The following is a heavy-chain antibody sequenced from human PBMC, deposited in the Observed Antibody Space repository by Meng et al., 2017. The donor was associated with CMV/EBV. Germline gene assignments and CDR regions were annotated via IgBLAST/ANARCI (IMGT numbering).Heavy chain of an antibody. J-gene: IGHJ6*02. Sequence: ETLSLTCAASGFTFDDYGMSWVRQAPGKGLEWVSGINWNGGSTGYADSAKGRFTISRDNAKNSLYLQMNSLRAEDTALYYCARDRDIVATVNYYYYGMDVWGQGTTVTVSS. CDR3: ARDRDIVATVNYYYYGMDV. D-gene: IGHD5-12*01. V-gene: IGHV3-20*04. CDR1: GFTFDDYG. CDR2: INWNGGST.